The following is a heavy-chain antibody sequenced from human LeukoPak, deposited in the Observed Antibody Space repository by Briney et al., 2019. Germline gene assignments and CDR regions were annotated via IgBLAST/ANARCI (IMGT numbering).Heavy chain of an antibody. Sequence: SETLSLTCTVSGDSIRSSTYYWGWIRQPPGTGLEWIGSTYYSGSAYYNPSLGSRVAISVDTSKNHSSLNLTSVTAADTGVYYCARHPGVAAALFSWGQGILVTVSS. J-gene: IGHJ5*02. CDR2: TYYSGSA. V-gene: IGHV4-39*02. CDR1: GDSIRSSTYY. D-gene: IGHD6-13*01. CDR3: ARHPGVAAALFS.